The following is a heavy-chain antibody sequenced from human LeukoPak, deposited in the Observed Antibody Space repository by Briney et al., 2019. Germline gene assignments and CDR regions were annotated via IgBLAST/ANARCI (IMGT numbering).Heavy chain of an antibody. D-gene: IGHD5-24*01. CDR3: ARASRDGYNQNFDH. CDR1: GYSFTSYW. J-gene: IGHJ4*02. Sequence: GESLKISCKGSGYSFTSYWIAWVRQMPGKGLEWMGIIYPGGSETRYHPSFQGQVTISADMSTSTAYLQWSSLRASDTAMYYCARASRDGYNQNFDHWGQGTLVTVSS. CDR2: IYPGGSET. V-gene: IGHV5-51*01.